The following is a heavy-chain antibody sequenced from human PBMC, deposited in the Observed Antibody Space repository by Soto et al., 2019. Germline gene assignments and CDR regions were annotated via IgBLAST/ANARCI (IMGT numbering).Heavy chain of an antibody. CDR2: ISAYNGNT. CDR1: GYTFTSYG. CDR3: ARASSSSWYWDYYYGMDV. Sequence: ASEKVSCKASGYTFTSYGISWVRQAPGQGLEWMGWISAYNGNTNYAQKLQGRVTMTTDTSTSTAYMELRSLRSDDTAVYYCARASSSSWYWDYYYGMDVWGQGTTVTVSS. V-gene: IGHV1-18*04. D-gene: IGHD6-13*01. J-gene: IGHJ6*02.